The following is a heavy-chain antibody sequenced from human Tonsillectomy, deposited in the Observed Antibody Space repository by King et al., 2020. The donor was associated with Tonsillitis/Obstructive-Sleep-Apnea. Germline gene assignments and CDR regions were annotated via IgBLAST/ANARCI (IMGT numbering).Heavy chain of an antibody. D-gene: IGHD1-1*01. CDR3: SPEGTGFGS. V-gene: IGHV3-73*01. Sequence: VQLVESGGDLVQPGGSLNLSCAASGFTFSASSMHWVRQASGKGLEWVGRIRSKANTYATAYAASVKGRFTISRDDSKNTAYLQMNSLTAEDTAVYYCSPEGTGFGSWGQGTLVTVSS. CDR2: IRSKANTYAT. J-gene: IGHJ4*02. CDR1: GFTFSASS.